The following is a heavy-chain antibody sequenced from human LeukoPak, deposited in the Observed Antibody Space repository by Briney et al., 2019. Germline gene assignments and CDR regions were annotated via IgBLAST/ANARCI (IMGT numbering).Heavy chain of an antibody. CDR1: GYTFTDYY. Sequence: ASVKVSCKASGYTFTDYYIHWVRQPPGQGLEWMGWINPNSGATNYAQKFQGRVTMTKDTSISTGYMELSRLRSDDTAVYYCAKDKYCTNGICYFDYWGQGTLVTVSS. D-gene: IGHD2-8*01. J-gene: IGHJ4*02. CDR3: AKDKYCTNGICYFDY. CDR2: INPNSGAT. V-gene: IGHV1-2*02.